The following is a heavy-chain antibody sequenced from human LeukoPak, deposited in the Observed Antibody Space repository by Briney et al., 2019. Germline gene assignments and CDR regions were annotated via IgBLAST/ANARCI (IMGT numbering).Heavy chain of an antibody. D-gene: IGHD3-10*01. Sequence: GGSLRLSCAASGFTFSSYAMSWVRQAPGKGLEWVSAISGSGGSTYYADSVKGRFTISGDNSKNTLYLQMNNLRAEDTAVYYCAKDAPNYYGSGSYYDYWGQGTLVTVSS. V-gene: IGHV3-23*01. CDR3: AKDAPNYYGSGSYYDY. CDR1: GFTFSSYA. CDR2: ISGSGGST. J-gene: IGHJ4*02.